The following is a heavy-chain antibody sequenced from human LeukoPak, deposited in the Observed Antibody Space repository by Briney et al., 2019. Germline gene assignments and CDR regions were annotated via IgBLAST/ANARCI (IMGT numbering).Heavy chain of an antibody. CDR1: GFTFSSYW. D-gene: IGHD3-22*01. V-gene: IGHV3-7*01. CDR2: IKLDGSEK. CDR3: ARGAYYYDSSGYWDQIYFDY. Sequence: GGSLRLSCAASGFTFSSYWMSWVRQAPGKGLEWVANIKLDGSEKYYVDSAKGRFTISRDNAKNSLYLQMNSLRAEDTAVYYCARGAYYYDSSGYWDQIYFDYWGQGTLVTVSS. J-gene: IGHJ4*02.